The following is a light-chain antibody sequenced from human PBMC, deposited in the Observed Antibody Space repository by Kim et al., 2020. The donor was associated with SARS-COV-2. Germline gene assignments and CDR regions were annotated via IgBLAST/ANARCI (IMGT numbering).Light chain of an antibody. V-gene: IGKV3D-20*01. CDR2: DAS. Sequence: CPGERDTLSCGASQSVNNNYFAWYQQKPGLAPSLLIYDASTRATGIPDRFSGSGSGTDFTLTIPRLETEDFAVYFCQQYGTFPMTFGQGTRLEIK. CDR1: QSVNNNY. J-gene: IGKJ5*01. CDR3: QQYGTFPMT.